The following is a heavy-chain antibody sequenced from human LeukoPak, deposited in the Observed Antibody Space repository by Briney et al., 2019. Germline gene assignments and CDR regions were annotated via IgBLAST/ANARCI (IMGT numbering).Heavy chain of an antibody. V-gene: IGHV4-61*01. Sequence: PSETLSLTCTVSGGSVSSGSYYWSWIRQPPGKGLEWIGYIYYSGSTNYNPSLESRVTISVDTSKNQFSLKLSSVTAADTAVYYCASAYQLLLTHDYWGQGTLVTVSS. CDR3: ASAYQLLLTHDY. CDR2: IYYSGST. J-gene: IGHJ4*02. D-gene: IGHD2-2*01. CDR1: GGSVSSGSYY.